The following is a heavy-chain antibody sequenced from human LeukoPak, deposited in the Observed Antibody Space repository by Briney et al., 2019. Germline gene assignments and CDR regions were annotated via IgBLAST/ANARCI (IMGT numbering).Heavy chain of an antibody. D-gene: IGHD3-10*01. Sequence: GESLKISCKGSGYSFTSYWIGWVRQMPGKGLEWMGIIYPGDSDTRYRPSFQGQVTISADKSISTAYLQWSSLKASDTAMYYCARQISMVRGVIMDDYWGQGTLVTVSS. CDR2: IYPGDSDT. J-gene: IGHJ4*02. CDR3: ARQISMVRGVIMDDY. CDR1: GYSFTSYW. V-gene: IGHV5-51*01.